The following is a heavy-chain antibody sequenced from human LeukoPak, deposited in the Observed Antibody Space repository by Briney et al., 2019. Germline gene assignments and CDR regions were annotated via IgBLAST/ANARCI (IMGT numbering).Heavy chain of an antibody. D-gene: IGHD6-19*01. CDR2: LSYDGSIK. Sequence: VGSLRLSCAASGFTFSSSPMHWLRQAPGQGLEWVAVLSYDGSIKSYADSVKGRFTISRDTSKNTLYLQMNSLRAEDTAVYYCARDLVAGSPDYFDYWGQGTLVTVSS. CDR1: GFTFSSSP. J-gene: IGHJ4*02. CDR3: ARDLVAGSPDYFDY. V-gene: IGHV3-30-3*01.